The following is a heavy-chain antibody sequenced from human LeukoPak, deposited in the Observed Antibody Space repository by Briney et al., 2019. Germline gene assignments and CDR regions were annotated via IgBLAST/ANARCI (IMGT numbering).Heavy chain of an antibody. J-gene: IGHJ4*02. D-gene: IGHD5-18*01. CDR2: INAGNGNT. CDR1: GYIFSSYA. Sequence: ASVKVSCKASGYIFSSYAMHWVRQAPGQRLEWMGWINAGNGNTKYSQKFQDRVTITRDTSANTAYMELSSLRSEDTAIYHCARSGYNYGTFDYWGQGTLVTVSS. CDR3: ARSGYNYGTFDY. V-gene: IGHV1-3*01.